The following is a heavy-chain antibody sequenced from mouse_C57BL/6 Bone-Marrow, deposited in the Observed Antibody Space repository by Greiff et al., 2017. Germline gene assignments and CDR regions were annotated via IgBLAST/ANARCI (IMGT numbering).Heavy chain of an antibody. Sequence: EVKLVESGGGLMKPGGSLKLSCAASGFTFSSYAMSWVRQTPEKRLEWVATISDGGSYTYYPDNVKGRFTISRDNAKNNLYLQMSHLKSEDTAMYYCARDQGIYYGNFYFDYWGQGTTLTVSS. CDR1: GFTFSSYA. CDR3: ARDQGIYYGNFYFDY. D-gene: IGHD2-1*01. CDR2: ISDGGSYT. J-gene: IGHJ2*01. V-gene: IGHV5-4*01.